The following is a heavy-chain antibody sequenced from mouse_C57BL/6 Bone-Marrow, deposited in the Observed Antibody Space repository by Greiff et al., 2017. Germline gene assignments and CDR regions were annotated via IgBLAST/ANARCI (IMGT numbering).Heavy chain of an antibody. D-gene: IGHD2-4*01. CDR3: TSDYDEGYYFDY. Sequence: VQLQQSGTVLARPGASVKMSCKTSGYTFTSYWMHWVKQRPGQGLGWIGAIYPGNSDTSYNQKFKGKAKLTAVTSASTAYMELSSLTNEDSAVYYCTSDYDEGYYFDYWGQGTTLTVSS. J-gene: IGHJ2*01. CDR2: IYPGNSDT. V-gene: IGHV1-5*01. CDR1: GYTFTSYW.